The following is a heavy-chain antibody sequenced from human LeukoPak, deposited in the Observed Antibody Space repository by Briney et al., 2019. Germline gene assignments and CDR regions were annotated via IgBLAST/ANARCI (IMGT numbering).Heavy chain of an antibody. V-gene: IGHV3-21*01. CDR1: GFTFSSYS. J-gene: IGHJ4*02. D-gene: IGHD3-22*01. CDR2: ISSSSSYI. Sequence: GGSLRLSCAASGFTFSSYSMNWVRQAPGKGLEWVSSISSSSSYIYYADSVKGRFTISRDNAKNSLYLQMNSLRAEDTAVYYCARDAGYYSYVIDYWGQGTLVTVSS. CDR3: ARDAGYYSYVIDY.